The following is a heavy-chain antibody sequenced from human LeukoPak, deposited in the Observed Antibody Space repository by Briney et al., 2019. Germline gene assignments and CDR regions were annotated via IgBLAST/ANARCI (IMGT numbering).Heavy chain of an antibody. CDR1: GFTFSSYG. J-gene: IGHJ5*02. Sequence: PGGSLRLSCAASGFTFSSYGMHWVRQAPGKGLEWVAVISYDGSNKYYADSVKGRFTISRVNSKNTLYLQMNSLRAEDTAVYYCAKGLELHLRHWFDPWGQGTLVTVSS. D-gene: IGHD1-7*01. CDR2: ISYDGSNK. CDR3: AKGLELHLRHWFDP. V-gene: IGHV3-30*18.